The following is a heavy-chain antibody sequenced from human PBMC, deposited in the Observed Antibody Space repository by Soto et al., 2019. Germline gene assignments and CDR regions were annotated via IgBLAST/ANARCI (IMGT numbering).Heavy chain of an antibody. J-gene: IGHJ3*02. V-gene: IGHV1-46*01. CDR2: INPSGGST. Sequence: ASVKVSCTASGYTFTSYYMHWVRQAPGQGLEWMGIINPSGGSTSYAQKFQGRVTMTRDTSTSTVYMELSSLRSEDTAVYYCARAAVTMLAFDIWGQGTMVTVSS. CDR1: GYTFTSYY. CDR3: ARAAVTMLAFDI. D-gene: IGHD3-10*01.